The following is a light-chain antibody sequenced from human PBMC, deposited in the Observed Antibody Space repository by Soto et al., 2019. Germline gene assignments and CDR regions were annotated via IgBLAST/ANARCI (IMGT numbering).Light chain of an antibody. J-gene: IGKJ1*01. V-gene: IGKV1-39*01. CDR2: GAT. Sequence: DIQMTQSPSSLSASVGDRVTLTCRARQTITTYLNWYQQKPGKAPQLLIYGATTLQSGVPSRFTGSGSGTDFTLTISSLQPEDFANSHGQQSHSTPWTFGQGTKVEIK. CDR1: QTITTY. CDR3: QQSHSTPWT.